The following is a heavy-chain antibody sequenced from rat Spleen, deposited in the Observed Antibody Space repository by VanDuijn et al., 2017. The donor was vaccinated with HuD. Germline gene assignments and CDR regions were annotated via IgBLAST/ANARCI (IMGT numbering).Heavy chain of an antibody. CDR1: GFTFSDYN. Sequence: EVQLVESDGGLVQPGRSLKLSCAASGFTFSDYNMAWVRQAPKKGLEWVATISYDGSSTYYRDSVKGRFTISRDNAKRTLYLQMDSLRSEDTATYYCARFFDSWGQGVMVTVSS. V-gene: IGHV5-7*01. CDR2: ISYDGSST. CDR3: ARFFDS. J-gene: IGHJ2*01.